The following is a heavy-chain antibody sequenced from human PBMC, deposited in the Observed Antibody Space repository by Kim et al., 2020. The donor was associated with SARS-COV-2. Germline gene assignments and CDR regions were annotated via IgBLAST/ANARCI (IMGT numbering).Heavy chain of an antibody. CDR1: GFTFSSYA. Sequence: GGSLRLSCAASGFTFSSYAMHWVRQAPGKGLEWVAVISYDGSNKYYADSVKGRFTISRDNSKNTLYLQMNSLRAEDTAVYYCARDRGAGIAAAGTLPWRLGWGDMDVWGQGTTVTVSS. J-gene: IGHJ6*02. CDR2: ISYDGSNK. CDR3: ARDRGAGIAAAGTLPWRLGWGDMDV. V-gene: IGHV3-30-3*01. D-gene: IGHD6-13*01.